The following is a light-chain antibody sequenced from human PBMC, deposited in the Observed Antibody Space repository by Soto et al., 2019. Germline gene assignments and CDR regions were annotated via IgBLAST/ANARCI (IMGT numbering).Light chain of an antibody. V-gene: IGKV3-20*01. CDR2: GAS. CDR1: QSVSSNY. Sequence: EIVLTQSPGTLSLSPGERASLSCRASQSVSSNYLTWYQQKPGQAPRLLIYGASTRAAGIPDRFSGSGSGTDFTLTISRLELEDFAVYYCQHYGGSPLYTFGQGTRLEIK. J-gene: IGKJ2*01. CDR3: QHYGGSPLYT.